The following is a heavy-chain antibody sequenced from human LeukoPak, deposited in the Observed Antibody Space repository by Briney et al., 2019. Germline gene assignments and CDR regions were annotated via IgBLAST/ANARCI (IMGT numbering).Heavy chain of an antibody. D-gene: IGHD6-19*01. J-gene: IGHJ6*02. CDR2: ISRSGSDA. V-gene: IGHV3-21*01. CDR1: GFAFSSYS. CDR3: ARDFPYSSGWNDTPGVGYGMDV. Sequence: PGGSLRLSCTASGFAFSSYSMNWVRQAPGKGLKWVSSISRSGSDAYYADSVKGRTTISRDNAKNSLYLQMNSLRAEDTAVYYCARDFPYSSGWNDTPGVGYGMDVWGQGTTVTVSS.